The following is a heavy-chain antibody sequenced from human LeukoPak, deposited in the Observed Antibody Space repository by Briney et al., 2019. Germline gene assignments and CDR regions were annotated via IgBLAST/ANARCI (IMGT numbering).Heavy chain of an antibody. V-gene: IGHV1-8*02. CDR3: ARREAAGLY. J-gene: IGHJ4*02. D-gene: IGHD6-13*01. Sequence: ASVKVSCKASGYTFTGYYMHWVRQAPGQGLEWMGWMNPNSGNTGYAQKFQGRVTMTRNTSISTAYMELSSLRSEDTAVYYCARREAAGLYWGQGTLVTVSS. CDR1: GYTFTGYY. CDR2: MNPNSGNT.